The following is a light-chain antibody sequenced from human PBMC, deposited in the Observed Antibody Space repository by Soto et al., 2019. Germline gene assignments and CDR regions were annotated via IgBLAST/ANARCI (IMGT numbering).Light chain of an antibody. CDR1: QSINRH. V-gene: IGKV3-11*01. CDR3: QQRSNGPPVT. J-gene: IGKJ4*01. CDR2: DAS. Sequence: EIVLTQSPATLSLSPGERATLSCRASQSINRHLAWYRQKPGQAPRLLIYDASNRATGIPARFSGSGSGTDFTLNIISLEPADFGVYYCQQRSNGPPVTFGGGTKVEIK.